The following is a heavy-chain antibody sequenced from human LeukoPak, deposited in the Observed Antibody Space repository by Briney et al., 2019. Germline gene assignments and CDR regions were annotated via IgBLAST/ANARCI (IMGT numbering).Heavy chain of an antibody. CDR2: IYYSGST. V-gene: IGHV4-61*01. D-gene: IGHD5-24*01. J-gene: IGHJ4*02. Sequence: NPSETLSLTCIVSAGSVSSDTYYWSWIRQPPGKGLEWIGYIYYSGSTNYNPSLKSRVTISVDTSKNQFSLKLSSVTAADTAVYYCARAREMATIIDYWGQGTLVTVSS. CDR3: ARAREMATIIDY. CDR1: AGSVSSDTYY.